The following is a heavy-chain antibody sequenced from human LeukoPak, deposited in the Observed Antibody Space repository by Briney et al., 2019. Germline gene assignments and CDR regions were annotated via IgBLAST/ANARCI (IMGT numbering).Heavy chain of an antibody. V-gene: IGHV3-74*03. J-gene: IGHJ4*02. CDR3: ARTSPTSHFDF. CDR2: IHGDGSRS. D-gene: IGHD3-16*01. Sequence: GGSLRLSXAASAFTFNNHWMHWLRQAAGKGLVWVSRIHGDGSRSKYADSVTGRFTISRDKARNTLYLQMNSLRAEDTALYYCARTSPTSHFDFWGQGTLVTVSS. CDR1: AFTFNNHW.